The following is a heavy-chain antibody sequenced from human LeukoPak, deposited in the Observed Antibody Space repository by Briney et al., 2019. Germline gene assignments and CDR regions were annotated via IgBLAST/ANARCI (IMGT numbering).Heavy chain of an antibody. V-gene: IGHV3-21*01. CDR1: GFTFSSYS. CDR2: ISSRGTYI. J-gene: IGHJ4*02. D-gene: IGHD4-23*01. Sequence: GGSLRLSCAASGFTFSSYSMNWVRQAPGKGLEWVSFISSRGTYIYYADSMKGRFTISRDNAKNSLYLQMNSLRAEDTAVYYCARNGGNSDFDYWGQGTLVPASS. CDR3: ARNGGNSDFDY.